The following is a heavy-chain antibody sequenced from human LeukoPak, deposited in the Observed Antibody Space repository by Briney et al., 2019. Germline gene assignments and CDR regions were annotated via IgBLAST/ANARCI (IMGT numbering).Heavy chain of an antibody. D-gene: IGHD3-9*01. J-gene: IGHJ4*02. CDR3: AGNVLPYFDWLLD. Sequence: PSETLSLTCIVSDGSISSNGYYGGWVRQPPGKGLEWIGSIYYDGGTYYNPSLESRVTISVDKSKNQFSLKLSYVTAADTAVYYCAGNVLPYFDWLLDWGQGTLVTVSS. CDR1: DGSISSNGYY. CDR2: IYYDGGT. V-gene: IGHV4-39*07.